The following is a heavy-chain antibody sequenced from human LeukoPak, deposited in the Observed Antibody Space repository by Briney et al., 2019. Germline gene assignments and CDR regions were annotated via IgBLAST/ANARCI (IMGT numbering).Heavy chain of an antibody. Sequence: ASVKVSCKASGYTFTSYYMHWVRQAPGQGLEWMGIINPSGGSTSYAQKFQGRVTMTRDTSTSTVYMELSSLRSEDTAVHYCARGAARPYIVVVPAAEDYWGQGTLVTVSS. CDR2: INPSGGST. J-gene: IGHJ4*02. CDR1: GYTFTSYY. V-gene: IGHV1-46*03. CDR3: ARGAARPYIVVVPAAEDY. D-gene: IGHD2-2*01.